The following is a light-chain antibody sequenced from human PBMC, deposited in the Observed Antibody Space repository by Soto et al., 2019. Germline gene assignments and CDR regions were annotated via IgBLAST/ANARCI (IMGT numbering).Light chain of an antibody. J-gene: IGLJ2*01. CDR2: DVS. CDR3: NSYATISPVV. CDR1: TNDVGGYKY. Sequence: TQPPSMSATPAHSITNCCRGPTNDVGGYKYVSWYQQHPDKAPKLMIYDVSNRPSGVSNRFSGSKPRHTASPTIPGLQADPEAHYSCNSYATISPVVFGGVTKVTLL. V-gene: IGLV2-14*01.